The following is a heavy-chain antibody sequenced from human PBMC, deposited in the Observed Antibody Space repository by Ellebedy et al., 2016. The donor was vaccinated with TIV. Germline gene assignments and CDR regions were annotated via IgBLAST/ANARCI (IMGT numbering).Heavy chain of an antibody. D-gene: IGHD3-22*01. J-gene: IGHJ4*02. Sequence: GESLKISXVASGFTFSSYSMNWVRQAPGKGLEWVSYLSSSSSTIYYADSVKGRFTISRDNSKNTLYLEMNSLRAEDTAVYYCAQDPRSNYYDSSGGPFDYWGQGTLVTVSS. CDR2: LSSSSSTI. V-gene: IGHV3-48*01. CDR3: AQDPRSNYYDSSGGPFDY. CDR1: GFTFSSYS.